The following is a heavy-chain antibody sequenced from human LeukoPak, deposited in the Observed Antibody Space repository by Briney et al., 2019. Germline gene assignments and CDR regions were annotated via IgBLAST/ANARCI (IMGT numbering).Heavy chain of an antibody. V-gene: IGHV3-11*01. Sequence: PGGSLRLSCAASGFTFSASYMTWIRQAPGKGLEWISCISSSSTTIYYADSVKGRFTLSRDNAKNSLYLQLNSLRAEDTAVYFCATNVGATVYWGQGTLVAVSS. CDR3: ATNVGATVY. D-gene: IGHD1-26*01. CDR2: ISSSSTTI. J-gene: IGHJ4*02. CDR1: GFTFSASY.